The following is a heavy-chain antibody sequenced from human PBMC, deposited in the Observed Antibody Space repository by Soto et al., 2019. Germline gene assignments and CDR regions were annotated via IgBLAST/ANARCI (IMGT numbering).Heavy chain of an antibody. Sequence: PGGSLRLSCAASGFTFSNAWMSWVRQAPGKGLEWVGRIKSKTDGGTTDYAAPVKGRFTISRDDSKNTLYPQMNSLKTEDTAVYYCTTRSDYGDYVGYYYGMDVWGQGTTVTVSS. CDR2: IKSKTDGGTT. V-gene: IGHV3-15*01. J-gene: IGHJ6*02. CDR3: TTRSDYGDYVGYYYGMDV. CDR1: GFTFSNAW. D-gene: IGHD4-17*01.